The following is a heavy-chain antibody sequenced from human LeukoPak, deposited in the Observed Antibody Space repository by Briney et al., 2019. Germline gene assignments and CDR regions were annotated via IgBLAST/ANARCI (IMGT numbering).Heavy chain of an antibody. J-gene: IGHJ4*02. D-gene: IGHD3-9*01. CDR2: ISSSSSYI. CDR1: GFTFSSYS. Sequence: GGSLRLSCAASGFTFSSYSMNWVRQAPGKGLEWVSSISSSSSYIYYADSVKGRFTISRDNAKNSLYLQMNSLRAEDTAVYYCARVDLDILTGYSTYYFDYWGQGTLVTVSS. V-gene: IGHV3-21*01. CDR3: ARVDLDILTGYSTYYFDY.